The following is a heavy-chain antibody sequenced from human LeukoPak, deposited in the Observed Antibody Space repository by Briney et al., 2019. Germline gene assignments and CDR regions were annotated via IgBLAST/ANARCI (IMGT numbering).Heavy chain of an antibody. V-gene: IGHV2-5*02. D-gene: IGHD3-3*01. Sequence: ESAPTLLKPTQTPTLTCTCSGFSLSITGPAVDWIRQPAGKSLEWLALIYWDEDKRYSPSLESRLTITKDTSKNQVVLTMTNMDPMDTATYYCAHSGGVGSDYWGEGTLVTVSS. CDR3: AHSGGVGSDY. CDR2: IYWDEDK. J-gene: IGHJ4*02. CDR1: GFSLSITGPA.